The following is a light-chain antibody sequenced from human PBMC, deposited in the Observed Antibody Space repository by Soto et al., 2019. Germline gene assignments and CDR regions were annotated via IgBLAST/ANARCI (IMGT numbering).Light chain of an antibody. CDR3: QQYGSLSWT. V-gene: IGKV3-20*01. CDR2: GAS. Sequence: EIVLTQSPGTLSLSPGERATLPCRASQSVGSNYLAWYQQKPGHAPRILIFGASGRATGIPDRFSGSGSGTDFTLTISRLEPEDFAVYYCQQYGSLSWTFGQGTKVDI. J-gene: IGKJ1*01. CDR1: QSVGSNY.